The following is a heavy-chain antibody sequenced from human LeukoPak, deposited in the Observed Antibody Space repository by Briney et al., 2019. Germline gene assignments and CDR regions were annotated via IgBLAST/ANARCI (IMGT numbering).Heavy chain of an antibody. CDR3: ARDRDYYDSSGYYPVMGWFDP. Sequence: GGSLRLSCAASGFTFSSYSMNWVRQAPGKGLEWVSYISSSSSTIYYADSVKGRFTISRDNAKNSLYLQMNSLRAEDTAVYYCARDRDYYDSSGYYPVMGWFDPWGQGTLVTVSS. CDR2: ISSSSSTI. V-gene: IGHV3-48*04. CDR1: GFTFSSYS. D-gene: IGHD3-22*01. J-gene: IGHJ5*02.